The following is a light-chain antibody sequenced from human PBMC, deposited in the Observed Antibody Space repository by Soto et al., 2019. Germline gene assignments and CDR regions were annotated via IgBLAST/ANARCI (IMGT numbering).Light chain of an antibody. Sequence: EIVITHPPTIQYVSPGERATLSCRASRSISGSFAWYQQRPGQAPRLLIYDASTRATGVPARFSGSGSGTEFTLTISSLHSEDFAVYYCLQYNDWPLTFGGGTKVDIK. CDR2: DAS. J-gene: IGKJ4*01. CDR1: RSISGS. CDR3: LQYNDWPLT. V-gene: IGKV3-15*01.